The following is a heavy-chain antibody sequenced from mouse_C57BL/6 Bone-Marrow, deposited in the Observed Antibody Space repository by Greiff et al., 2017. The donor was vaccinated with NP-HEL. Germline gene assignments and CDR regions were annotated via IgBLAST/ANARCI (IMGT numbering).Heavy chain of an antibody. Sequence: QVQLQQPGAELVKPGASVKLSCKASGYTFTSYWMHWVKQRPGQGLEWIGMIHPNSGSTNYNEKFKSKATLTVDKSSSTAYMQLSSLTSEDSALSYCARPLSYDYAWFAYRGHETLVTLSA. CDR1: GYTFTSYW. CDR2: IHPNSGST. J-gene: IGHJ3*01. V-gene: IGHV1-64*01. D-gene: IGHD2-4*01. CDR3: ARPLSYDYAWFAY.